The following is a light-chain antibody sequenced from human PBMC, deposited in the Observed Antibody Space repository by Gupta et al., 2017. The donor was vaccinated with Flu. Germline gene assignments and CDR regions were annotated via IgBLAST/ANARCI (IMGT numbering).Light chain of an antibody. CDR1: QTIRASF. CDR3: QQYGSSPYT. V-gene: IGKV3-20*01. CDR2: AAS. J-gene: IGKJ2*01. Sequence: EIVLTQSSGTLSLSTGERATLSCRASQTIRASFLAWYQQKPGQAPRLLIYAASSRATGIPGRFSASGSGTDFTLTISRLEPEDFAVYYCQQYGSSPYTFSQGTKLEIK.